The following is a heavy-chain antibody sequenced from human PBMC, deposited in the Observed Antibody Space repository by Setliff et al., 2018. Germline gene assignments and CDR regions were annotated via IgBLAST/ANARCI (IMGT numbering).Heavy chain of an antibody. CDR3: AKCSSWHGHYPHFNY. J-gene: IGHJ4*02. CDR2: INPSGGST. CDR1: GFTFSTYA. V-gene: IGHV3-23*01. D-gene: IGHD6-13*01. Sequence: PGGSLRLSCTASGFTFSTYAMSWVRQAPGKRLEWVSIINPSGGSTYYTDSVKGRFTISRDNSRNTVFLQMNSLRAEDTAIYYCAKCSSWHGHYPHFNYWGQGTLVTVSS.